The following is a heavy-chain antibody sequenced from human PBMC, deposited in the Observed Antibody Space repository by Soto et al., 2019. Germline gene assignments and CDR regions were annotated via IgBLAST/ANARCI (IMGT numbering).Heavy chain of an antibody. CDR1: GFTFSSYS. V-gene: IGHV3-21*01. D-gene: IGHD3-22*01. Sequence: EVQLVESGGGLVKPGGSLRLSCAASGFTFSSYSMNWVRQAPGKGLEWVSSISSSSSYIYYADSVKGRFTISRDNAKNARYLQMKSLSAEDTAVYYCARLTSYYSGGYYCYWGQRTLVTVSS. J-gene: IGHJ4*02. CDR2: ISSSSSYI. CDR3: ARLTSYYSGGYYCY.